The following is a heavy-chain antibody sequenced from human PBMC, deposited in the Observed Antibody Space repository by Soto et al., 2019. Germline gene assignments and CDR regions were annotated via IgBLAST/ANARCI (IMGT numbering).Heavy chain of an antibody. CDR3: ASLYGSGSYFGYYYGMDV. J-gene: IGHJ6*02. V-gene: IGHV3-11*01. D-gene: IGHD3-10*01. Sequence: QVQLVESGGGLVKPGGSLRLSCAASGFTFSDYYMSWIRQAPGKGLEWVSYISSSGSTIYYADSVKGRFTISRDNAKNSLYLQMNSLGAADTAVYYCASLYGSGSYFGYYYGMDVWGQGTTVTVSS. CDR2: ISSSGSTI. CDR1: GFTFSDYY.